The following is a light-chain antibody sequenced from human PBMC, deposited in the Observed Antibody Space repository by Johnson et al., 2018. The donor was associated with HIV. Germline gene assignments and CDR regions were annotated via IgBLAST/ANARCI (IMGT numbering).Light chain of an antibody. J-gene: IGLJ1*01. CDR2: KDD. Sequence: QSVLTQPPSVSAAPGQKVTISCSGSYSNIANNYVSWYQQLPGAAPKLLIYKDDKRPSGIPDRFSGSKSDTSATLGITGLQTGDEADYYCGAWDSSLSAYVFGSGTKVTVL. CDR3: GAWDSSLSAYV. V-gene: IGLV1-51*02. CDR1: YSNIANNY.